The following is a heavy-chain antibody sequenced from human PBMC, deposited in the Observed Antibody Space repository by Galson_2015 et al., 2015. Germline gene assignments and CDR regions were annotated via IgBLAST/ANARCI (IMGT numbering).Heavy chain of an antibody. J-gene: IGHJ2*01. V-gene: IGHV3-30*03. CDR3: ARDSGGTISPLEWYFDL. CDR1: GFTFSSYG. CDR2: ISYDGSNK. Sequence: SLRLSCAASGFTFSSYGMHWVRQAPGKGLEWVAVISYDGSNKYYADSVKGRFTISRDNSKNTLYLQMNSLRAEDTAVYYCARDSGGTISPLEWYFDLWGRGTLVTVSS. D-gene: IGHD3-3*01.